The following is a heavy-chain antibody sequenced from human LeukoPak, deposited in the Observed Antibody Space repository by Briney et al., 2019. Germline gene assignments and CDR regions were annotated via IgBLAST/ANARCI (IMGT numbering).Heavy chain of an antibody. J-gene: IGHJ3*02. V-gene: IGHV5-51*01. Sequence: GESLKISCKGSGYSFTSYWIGWVRQMPGKGLEWMGILYPGDSDTRYSPSFQGQVTISADKSISTAYLQWSSLKASDTAMYYCARAPPGYCSGGSCYSGAFDIWGQGTMVTVSS. D-gene: IGHD2-15*01. CDR1: GYSFTSYW. CDR2: LYPGDSDT. CDR3: ARAPPGYCSGGSCYSGAFDI.